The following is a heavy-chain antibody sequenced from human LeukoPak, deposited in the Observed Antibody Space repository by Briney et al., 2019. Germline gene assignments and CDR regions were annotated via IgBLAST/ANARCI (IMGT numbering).Heavy chain of an antibody. CDR2: ISGSGGST. Sequence: GGSLRLSCAASGFTFSSYAMSWVRQAPGKGLEWVSAISGSGGSTYYADSVKGRFTISRDNSKNTLYLQMNSLRAEDTAVYYCAKSSYITVAGTATLTVGYWGQGTLVTVSS. V-gene: IGHV3-23*01. J-gene: IGHJ4*02. CDR3: AKSSYITVAGTATLTVGY. CDR1: GFTFSSYA. D-gene: IGHD6-19*01.